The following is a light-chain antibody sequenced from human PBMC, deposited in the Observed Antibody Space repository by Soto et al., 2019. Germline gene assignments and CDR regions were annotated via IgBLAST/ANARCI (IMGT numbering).Light chain of an antibody. V-gene: IGKV3-15*01. CDR3: QYYNNWPPSIT. J-gene: IGKJ5*01. CDR1: QSVNYY. CDR2: GAS. Sequence: IMLTQSPATLSLSPGERATLSCRASQSVNYYLAWYQQKPGQAPRLLIYGASTRATGIPPRFSGSGSGTEFTLTISSLQSEDFAFYYCQYYNNWPPSITFGQGTRLEIK.